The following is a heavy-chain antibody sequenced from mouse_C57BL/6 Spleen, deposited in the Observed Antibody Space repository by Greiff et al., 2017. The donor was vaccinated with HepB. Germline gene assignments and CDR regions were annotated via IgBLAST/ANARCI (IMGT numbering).Heavy chain of an antibody. CDR3: AKEGIYYGYAWFAY. CDR1: GYTFTSYW. CDR2: INPSNGGT. Sequence: VKLKQPGTELVKPGASVKLSCKASGYTFTSYWMHWVKQRPGQGLEWIGNINPSNGGTNYNEKFKSKATLTVDKSSSTAYMQLSSLTSEDSAVYYCAKEGIYYGYAWFAYWGQGTLVTVSA. J-gene: IGHJ3*01. V-gene: IGHV1-53*01. D-gene: IGHD2-2*01.